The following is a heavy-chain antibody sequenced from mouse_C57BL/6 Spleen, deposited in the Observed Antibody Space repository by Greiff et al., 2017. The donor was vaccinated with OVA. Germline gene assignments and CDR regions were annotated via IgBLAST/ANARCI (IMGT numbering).Heavy chain of an antibody. CDR3: ARPFYDGYGFAY. J-gene: IGHJ3*01. V-gene: IGHV1-80*01. CDR1: GYAFSSYW. Sequence: VKLMESGAELVKPGASVKISCKASGYAFSSYWMNWVKQRPGKGLEWIGQIYPGDGDTNYNGKFKGKATLTADKSSSTAYMQLSSLTSEDSAVYFCARPFYDGYGFAYWGQGTLVTVSA. CDR2: IYPGDGDT. D-gene: IGHD2-3*01.